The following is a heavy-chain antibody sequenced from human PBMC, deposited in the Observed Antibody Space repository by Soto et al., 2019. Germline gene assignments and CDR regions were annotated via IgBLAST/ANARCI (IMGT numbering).Heavy chain of an antibody. CDR2: IYHSGST. J-gene: IGHJ4*02. Sequence: PSETLSLTCAFSGCPIRSRTYSLGWIRQPPGKNLEWIGNIYHSGSTYYNPSLKSRVTISVDRSKNQFSLKLSSVTAADTAVYYCARENNVLPGGYFDYWGQGTLVTVSS. D-gene: IGHD3-10*01. V-gene: IGHV4-30-2*01. CDR3: ARENNVLPGGYFDY. CDR1: GCPIRSRTYS.